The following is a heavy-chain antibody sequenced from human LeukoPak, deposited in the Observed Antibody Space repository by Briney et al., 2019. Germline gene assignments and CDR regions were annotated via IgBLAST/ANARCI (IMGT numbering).Heavy chain of an antibody. CDR3: ARGGARWFDS. Sequence: GGSLRLSCAASGFTFGAYWMSWFRQAPGKGPEWVASIKDDGSAQFYVDSLEGRFTISRDNAKNTLYLQMDSLRADDTAVYYCARGGARWFDSWGLGTLVTVSS. J-gene: IGHJ5*01. CDR2: IKDDGSAQ. D-gene: IGHD4/OR15-4a*01. CDR1: GFTFGAYW. V-gene: IGHV3-7*01.